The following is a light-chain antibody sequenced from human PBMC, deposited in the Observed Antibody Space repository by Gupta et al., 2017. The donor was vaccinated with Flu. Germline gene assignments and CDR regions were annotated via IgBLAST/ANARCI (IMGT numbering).Light chain of an antibody. CDR2: EVS. J-gene: IGKJ1*01. CDR3: MQGSRWPWA. CDR1: EDLVDSDGHIY. V-gene: IGKV2-30*01. Sequence: ISCRSSEDLVDSDGHIYLHWFQERPGQSPRRLIYEVSHRESGVPDRFSGSGSGTEFTLKISRVEAEDVGVYYCMQGSRWPWAFGQGTKVEIK.